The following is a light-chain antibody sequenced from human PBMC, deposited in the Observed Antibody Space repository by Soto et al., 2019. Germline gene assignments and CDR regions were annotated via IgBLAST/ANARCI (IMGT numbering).Light chain of an antibody. Sequence: EIELTQSPATLSLSPGERATLSFRASQNVYEYVAWYQQKPGQAPRLLIYDASNRATGIPARFSGSGSGTDFNLTISSLEPEDFAVYYCQQRAKWVTFGRGTKVDIK. CDR2: DAS. CDR1: QNVYEY. J-gene: IGKJ4*01. CDR3: QQRAKWVT. V-gene: IGKV3-11*01.